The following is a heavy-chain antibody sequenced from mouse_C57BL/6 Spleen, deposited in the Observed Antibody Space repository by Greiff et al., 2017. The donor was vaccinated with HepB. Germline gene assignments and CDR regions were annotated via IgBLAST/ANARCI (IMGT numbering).Heavy chain of an antibody. CDR2: IYPGDGDT. D-gene: IGHD1-1*01. J-gene: IGHJ3*01. V-gene: IGHV1-82*01. CDR1: GYAFSSSW. Sequence: VKLVESGPELVKPGASVKISCKASGYAFSSSWMNWVKQRPGKGLEWIGRIYPGDGDTNYNGKFKGKATLTADKSSSTAYMQLSSLTSEDSAVYFCASRGDYGSSYAFAYWGQGTLVTVSA. CDR3: ASRGDYGSSYAFAY.